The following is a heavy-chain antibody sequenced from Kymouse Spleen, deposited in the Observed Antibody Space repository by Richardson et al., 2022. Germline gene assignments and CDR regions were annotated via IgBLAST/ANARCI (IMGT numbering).Heavy chain of an antibody. V-gene: IGHV4-59*01. D-gene: IGHD1-26*01. Sequence: QVQLQESGPGLVKPSETLSLTCTVSGGSISSYYWSWIRQPPGKGLEWIGYIYYSGSTNYNPSLKSRVTISVDTSKNQFSLKLSSVTAADTAVYYCARGRATLGSHYFDYWGQGTLVTVSS. J-gene: IGHJ4*02. CDR3: ARGRATLGSHYFDY. CDR2: IYYSGST. CDR1: GGSISSYY.